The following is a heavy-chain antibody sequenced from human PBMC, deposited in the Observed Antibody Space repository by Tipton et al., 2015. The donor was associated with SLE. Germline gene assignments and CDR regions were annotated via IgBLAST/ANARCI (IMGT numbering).Heavy chain of an antibody. V-gene: IGHV1-2*06. CDR3: ARGPLLVVVVAAYWDY. J-gene: IGHJ4*02. CDR2: INPNSGGT. D-gene: IGHD2-15*01. CDR1: GYTFTGYY. Sequence: QVQLVQSGAEVKKPGASVKVSCKASGYTFTGYYMHWVRQAPGQGLEWMGRINPNSGGTNYAQKFQGRVTMTRDTSISTAYMELSRLRSDDAAVYYCARGPLLVVVVAAYWDYWGQGTLVTVSS.